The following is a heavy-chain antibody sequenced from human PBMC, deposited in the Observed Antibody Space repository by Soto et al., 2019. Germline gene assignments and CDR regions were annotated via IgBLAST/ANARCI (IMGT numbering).Heavy chain of an antibody. CDR2: ISGSGGST. CDR1: GFTFSSFA. CDR3: AKDLVPDY. J-gene: IGHJ4*02. V-gene: IGHV3-23*01. Sequence: GSLRLSCAASGFTFSSFAMSWVRQAPGKGLEWVSAISGSGGSTYYSXXVKGRFTXXRYNSKSTLYXQMNSXRSEDTAVYYCAKDLVPDYWRQGTLVTVSS.